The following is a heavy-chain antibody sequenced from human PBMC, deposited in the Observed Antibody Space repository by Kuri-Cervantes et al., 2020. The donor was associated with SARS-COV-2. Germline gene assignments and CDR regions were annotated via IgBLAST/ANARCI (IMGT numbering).Heavy chain of an antibody. Sequence: GESLKISCAASGFTFSDFAMSWVRQAPGKGLEWVSSISSDSSYIHYADSVKGRFTISRDNAKNSPYLHMNSLRAEDTAVYYCARDSDDDVWSGYSTAEYFQYWGQGTLVTVSS. CDR1: GFTFSDFA. D-gene: IGHD3-3*01. V-gene: IGHV3-21*01. CDR3: ARDSDDDVWSGYSTAEYFQY. CDR2: ISSDSSYI. J-gene: IGHJ1*01.